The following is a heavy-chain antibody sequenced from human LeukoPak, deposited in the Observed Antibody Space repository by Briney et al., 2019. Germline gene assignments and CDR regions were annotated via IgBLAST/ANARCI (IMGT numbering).Heavy chain of an antibody. CDR1: GYTFTRYG. V-gene: IGHV1-18*01. Sequence: ASVKVSCKASGYTFTRYGISWVRQAPGQGLEWMGWIRPDNGDTKNAQKFQGRVTMTTDTSTTTAYMELMSLRSDDTAVYYCARDSDSSGSYLDYFDSWGQGTLVTVSS. CDR2: IRPDNGDT. CDR3: ARDSDSSGSYLDYFDS. D-gene: IGHD3-22*01. J-gene: IGHJ4*02.